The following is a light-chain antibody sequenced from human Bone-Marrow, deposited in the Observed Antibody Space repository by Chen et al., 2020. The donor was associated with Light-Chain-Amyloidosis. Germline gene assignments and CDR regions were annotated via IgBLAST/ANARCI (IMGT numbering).Light chain of an antibody. Sequence: SVLTHPPSASGTPGQRVTISFSGSSSNIGSNYVYWYQQLPGTAPKLLIYRNNQRPSGVPDRFSGSKSGTSASLAISGLRSEDEADYYCAAWDDSLSGYVFGTGTKVTVL. J-gene: IGLJ1*01. CDR1: SSNIGSNY. V-gene: IGLV1-47*01. CDR2: RNN. CDR3: AAWDDSLSGYV.